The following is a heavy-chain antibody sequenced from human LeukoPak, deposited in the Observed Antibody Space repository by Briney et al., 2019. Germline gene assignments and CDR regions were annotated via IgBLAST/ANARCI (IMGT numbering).Heavy chain of an antibody. D-gene: IGHD2-15*01. J-gene: IGHJ3*02. Sequence: ASVKVSCKASGYTFTSYAMNWVRQAPGQGLEWMGWINTNTGNPTYAQGFTGRFVFSLDTSVSTAYLQISSLKAEDTAVYYCASVVVVAATGAFDIWGQGTMVTVSS. CDR3: ASVVVVAATGAFDI. CDR2: INTNTGNP. V-gene: IGHV7-4-1*02. CDR1: GYTFTSYA.